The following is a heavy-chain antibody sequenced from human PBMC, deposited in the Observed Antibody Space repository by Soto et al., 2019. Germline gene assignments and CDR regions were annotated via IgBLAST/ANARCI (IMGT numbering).Heavy chain of an antibody. J-gene: IGHJ6*02. D-gene: IGHD3-9*01. CDR2: INHSGST. Sequence: SETLSLTCAVYGGSFSGYYWSWIRQPPGKGLEWIGEINHSGSTNYNPSLKSRVTISVDTSKNQFSLKLSSVTAADTAVYYCARIGAGYYRYYYYGMDVWDQGTTVTVSS. CDR1: GGSFSGYY. V-gene: IGHV4-34*01. CDR3: ARIGAGYYRYYYYGMDV.